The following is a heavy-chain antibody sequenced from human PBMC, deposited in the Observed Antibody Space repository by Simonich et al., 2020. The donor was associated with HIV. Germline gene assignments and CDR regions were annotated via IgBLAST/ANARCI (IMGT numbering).Heavy chain of an antibody. Sequence: QVQLQESGPGLVKPSETLSLTCAVSGYSISSGYYWDWIRQPPGKGLEWVGSIYHIGPTYYTPSLKSRVTISIDTSKTQFSLKLSSVTAADTAVYYCARGGGDGYNYWGQGILVTVSS. J-gene: IGHJ4*02. CDR2: IYHIGPT. D-gene: IGHD3-16*01. CDR1: GYSISSGYY. CDR3: ARGGGDGYNY. V-gene: IGHV4-38-2*01.